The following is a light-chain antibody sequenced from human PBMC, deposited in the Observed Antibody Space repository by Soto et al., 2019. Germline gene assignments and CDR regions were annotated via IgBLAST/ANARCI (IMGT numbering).Light chain of an antibody. V-gene: IGKV3-15*01. J-gene: IGKJ5*01. CDR1: QIILTN. CDR2: GAS. CDR3: QQYNNWPIT. Sequence: EMVMTQSPATXSXXPXXXXXXXXRASQIILTNLAWYQQKPGQAPRLLIYGASTRATGIPARFSGSRSGTEFTLTISSLQSEYFEIYYCQQYNNWPITFGQGTRLEIK.